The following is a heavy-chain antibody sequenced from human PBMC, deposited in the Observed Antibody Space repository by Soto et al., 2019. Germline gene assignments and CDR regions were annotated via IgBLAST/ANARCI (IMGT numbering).Heavy chain of an antibody. V-gene: IGHV3-30-3*01. J-gene: IGHJ6*02. D-gene: IGHD1-7*01. CDR1: GFNFNSYA. Sequence: PGGSLRLSCAASGFNFNSYAMHWVRQAPGKGLEWVAVISYDGSNKYYADSVKGRFTISRDNSKNTLYLQMNSLRAEDTAVYYCARVTSRGVTGTTGARGMDVWGQGATVTVSS. CDR3: ARVTSRGVTGTTGARGMDV. CDR2: ISYDGSNK.